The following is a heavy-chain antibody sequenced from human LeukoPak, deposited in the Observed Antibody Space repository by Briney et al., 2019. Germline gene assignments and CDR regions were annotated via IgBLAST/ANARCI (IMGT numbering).Heavy chain of an antibody. D-gene: IGHD3-10*01. CDR2: INTNTGNP. CDR3: AREAGTMVRGVIPPPFDP. J-gene: IGHJ5*02. V-gene: IGHV7-4-1*02. CDR1: GYTFTSYA. Sequence: GASVKVSCKASGYTFTSYAMNWVRQAPGQGLVWMGWINTNTGNPTYAQGFTGWFVFSLDTSVSTAYLQISSLKAEDTAVYYCAREAGTMVRGVIPPPFDPWGQGTLVTVSS.